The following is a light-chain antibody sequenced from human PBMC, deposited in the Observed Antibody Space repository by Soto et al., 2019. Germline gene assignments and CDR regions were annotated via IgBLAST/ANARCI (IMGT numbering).Light chain of an antibody. CDR3: LQYDSLPLT. J-gene: IGKJ4*01. Sequence: DVQMTQSPSSLSVSVGDTVTLTCQASQDINNYLNWFHQRPGKAPKLLIHDASTLAKGVPSRFSASASGTHFSFTINNLQPEDIGTYYCLQYDSLPLTFGGGTRMEIK. CDR2: DAS. CDR1: QDINNY. V-gene: IGKV1-33*01.